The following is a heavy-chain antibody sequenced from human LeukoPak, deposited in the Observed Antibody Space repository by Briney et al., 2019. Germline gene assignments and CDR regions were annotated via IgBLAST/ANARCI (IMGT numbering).Heavy chain of an antibody. CDR1: GFTFTNYW. CDR3: AREWTVGGTSVFEY. V-gene: IGHV3-7*01. Sequence: GGSLRLSCAASGFTFTNYWMSWVRQAPGKGLEWVANIKADGSEKFYVDSVRGRFTISRDNAKNSLYLQMNSLRVEDTAVYYCAREWTVGGTSVFEYWGQGTLVTVSS. D-gene: IGHD1-26*01. CDR2: IKADGSEK. J-gene: IGHJ4*02.